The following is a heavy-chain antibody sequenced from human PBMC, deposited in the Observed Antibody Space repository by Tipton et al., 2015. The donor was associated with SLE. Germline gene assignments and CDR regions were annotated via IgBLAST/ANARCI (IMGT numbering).Heavy chain of an antibody. CDR1: GGSISSYY. J-gene: IGHJ4*02. Sequence: TPSLTCTVSGGSISSYYWSWIRQPPGKGLEWIGYIYYSGSTNYSPSLKSRVTISVDTSKNQFSLKLSSVTAADTAVYYCARDRGYGRYFDYWGQGTLVTVSS. D-gene: IGHD5-12*01. CDR3: ARDRGYGRYFDY. CDR2: IYYSGST. V-gene: IGHV4-59*01.